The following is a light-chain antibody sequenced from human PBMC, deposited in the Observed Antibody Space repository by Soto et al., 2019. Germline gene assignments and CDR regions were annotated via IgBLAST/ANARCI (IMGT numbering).Light chain of an antibody. CDR2: DDN. Sequence: SYELTQPPSVSAAPGQTARITCGGNNIGTKNVHWYQQKPGQAPVLVVFDDNDRASGVTERFSGSNSGNTATLTISRVEAGDEADYYCQVWHNTNDQWIFGGGTQLTVL. CDR3: QVWHNTNDQWI. J-gene: IGLJ7*01. CDR1: NIGTKN. V-gene: IGLV3-21*02.